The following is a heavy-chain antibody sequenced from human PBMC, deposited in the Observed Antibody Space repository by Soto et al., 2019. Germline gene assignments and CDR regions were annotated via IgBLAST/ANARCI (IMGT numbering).Heavy chain of an antibody. Sequence: QAQLVQSGAEVKEPGASVKVSCKVSGYSLTELSMHWVRQAPGKGLEWMGGFDPEDGEIIYAQKFQGRVTMTEDTSTNTAYMELRSLKSEDTAVYYCATHQSPITKIFYWYFDLWGRGTLVTVS. V-gene: IGHV1-24*01. D-gene: IGHD3-22*01. CDR2: FDPEDGEI. CDR1: GYSLTELS. J-gene: IGHJ2*01. CDR3: ATHQSPITKIFYWYFDL.